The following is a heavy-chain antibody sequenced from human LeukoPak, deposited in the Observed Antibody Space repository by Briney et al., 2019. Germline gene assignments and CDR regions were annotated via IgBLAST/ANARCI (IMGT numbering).Heavy chain of an antibody. CDR3: ATDFNDVNGDYYYIPEY. V-gene: IGHV3-30*02. J-gene: IGHJ4*02. Sequence: PGRSLSLSCTAAGFNFSRNGMHCVRQAAGNGLEWVSFMRFGATNTFYGDAVRGRFSTTRDNSKNTMYLQLNSLRSEDTAIYFCATDFNDVNGDYYYIPEYWGRGTLVTVSS. D-gene: IGHD3-22*01. CDR1: GFNFSRNG. CDR2: MRFGATNT.